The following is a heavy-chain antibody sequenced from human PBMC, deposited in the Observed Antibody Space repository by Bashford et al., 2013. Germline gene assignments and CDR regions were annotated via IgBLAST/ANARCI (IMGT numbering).Heavy chain of an antibody. D-gene: IGHD4-17*01. CDR3: ASGRAATVTSVFRGTS. V-gene: IGHV4-59*01. CDR1: GGSISAFY. J-gene: IGHJ6*02. CDR2: IYYGGGEGTSY. Sequence: SETLSLTCTVSGGSISAFYWSWIRQPPGKGLEWIGYIYYGGGEGTSYNYNPSLKSRVTISVDTSKNQVSLRLTSVTAADTAVYYCASGRAATVTSVFRGTSWGQGTTVTVSS.